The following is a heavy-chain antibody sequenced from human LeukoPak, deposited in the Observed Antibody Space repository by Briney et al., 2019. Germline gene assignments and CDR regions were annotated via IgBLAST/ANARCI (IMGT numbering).Heavy chain of an antibody. J-gene: IGHJ4*02. CDR2: IYPGDSDT. CDR3: GRAGFGELLTWDY. D-gene: IGHD3-10*01. CDR1: GSSFTSYW. V-gene: IGHV5-51*01. Sequence: GESLKISCKGSGSSFTSYWIGWVRQLPGKGLEWMGIIYPGDSDTRYSPSFQGQVTISADNSISTAYLQWSSLKASDTAMYYCGRAGFGELLTWDYWGQGTLVTVSS.